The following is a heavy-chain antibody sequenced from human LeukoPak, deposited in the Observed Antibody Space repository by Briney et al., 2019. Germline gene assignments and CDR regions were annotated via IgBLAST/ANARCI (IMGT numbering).Heavy chain of an antibody. CDR2: ISSSGNTI. J-gene: IGHJ4*02. V-gene: IGHV3-48*03. Sequence: GGSLRLPCAASGFTFSSYEMNWVRQAPGKGLEWVSYISSSGNTIYYADSVQGRFTISRDNSKNSLYLQVDSLRAEDTAVYYCASFTYWGQGTLVTVSS. CDR3: ASFTY. CDR1: GFTFSSYE.